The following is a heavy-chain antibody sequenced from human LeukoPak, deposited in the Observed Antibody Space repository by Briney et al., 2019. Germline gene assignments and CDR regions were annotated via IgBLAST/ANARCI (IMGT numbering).Heavy chain of an antibody. J-gene: IGHJ4*02. CDR1: GGSISSGDYS. CDR3: ARNYWFDY. D-gene: IGHD2-8*02. Sequence: SETLSLTCTVSGGSISSGDYSWSWIRQPPGKGLEWIGYIYNSGSAYYNPSLKSRVTISVDTSKNQFSLKLSSVTAADTAVYYCARNYWFDYWGQGTLVTVSS. CDR2: IYNSGSA. V-gene: IGHV4-30-4*08.